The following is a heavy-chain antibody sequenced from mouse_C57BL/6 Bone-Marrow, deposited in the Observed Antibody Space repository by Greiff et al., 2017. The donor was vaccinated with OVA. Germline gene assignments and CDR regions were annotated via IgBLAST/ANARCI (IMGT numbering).Heavy chain of an antibody. D-gene: IGHD1-1*01. J-gene: IGHJ2*01. CDR3: AKAGYYGSEDYFDY. CDR1: GSTFTSYG. Sequence: VQLQQSGAELARPGASVKLSCQASGSTFTSYGISWVKQRTGQCLDWIGEIYPRSGNTYYNEKFKGKATLTADKSSSTAYMELRSLTSEDSAVYFCAKAGYYGSEDYFDYWGQGTTLTVSS. V-gene: IGHV1-81*01. CDR2: IYPRSGNT.